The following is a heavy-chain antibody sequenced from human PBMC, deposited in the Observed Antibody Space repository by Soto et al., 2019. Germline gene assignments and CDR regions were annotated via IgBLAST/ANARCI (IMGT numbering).Heavy chain of an antibody. J-gene: IGHJ3*02. D-gene: IGHD2-15*01. CDR2: ISGSSGTT. V-gene: IGHV3-23*01. CDR1: GFPLRNNG. Sequence: GGSLRLSCEASGFPLRNNGMSWVRQAPGKGLEWVSGISGSSGTTYYADSVKGRFTISRDKSKNTLYLQMNSLRADDTAAYYCAVEGGGSWKSDVFDIWGLGTTVTVSS. CDR3: AVEGGGSWKSDVFDI.